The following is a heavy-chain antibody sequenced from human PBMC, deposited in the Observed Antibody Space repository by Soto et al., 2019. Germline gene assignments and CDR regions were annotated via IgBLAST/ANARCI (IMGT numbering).Heavy chain of an antibody. V-gene: IGHV3-33*01. CDR1: GFTFSSYG. D-gene: IGHD6-13*01. Sequence: GGSLRLSCASSGFTFSSYGMHWVRQAPGKGLEWVAVIWYDGSNKYYADSVKGRFTISRDNSKNTLYLQMNSLRAEDTAVYYCARDDSAAGNEYFQHWGQGTLVTVSS. CDR3: ARDDSAAGNEYFQH. CDR2: IWYDGSNK. J-gene: IGHJ1*01.